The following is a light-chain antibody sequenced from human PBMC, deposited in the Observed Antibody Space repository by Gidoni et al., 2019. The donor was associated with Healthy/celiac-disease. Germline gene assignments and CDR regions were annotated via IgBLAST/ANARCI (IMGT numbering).Light chain of an antibody. V-gene: IGLV3-1*01. CDR3: QAWDSSTAE. Sequence: SYELTQPPSVSVSPGQTASITCSGDKLGDKYACWYQQKPGQSPVLVIYQDSKRPSGIPERFSGSNSGNTATLTISGTQAMDEADYYCQAWDSSTAEFGGWTKLTVL. J-gene: IGLJ2*01. CDR1: KLGDKY. CDR2: QDS.